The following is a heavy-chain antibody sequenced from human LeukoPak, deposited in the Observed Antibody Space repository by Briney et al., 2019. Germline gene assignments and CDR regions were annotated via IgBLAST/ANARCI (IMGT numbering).Heavy chain of an antibody. CDR3: TRDRRITIFGVDPYYYYMDV. Sequence: PWRSLRLSCTASGFTFGDYAMSWVRQAPGKGLEWVGFIRSKAYGGTTEYAASVKGRFTISRDDSKSIAYLQMNSLKTEDTAVYYCTRDRRITIFGVDPYYYYMDVWGKGTTVTVSS. D-gene: IGHD3-3*01. CDR2: IRSKAYGGTT. J-gene: IGHJ6*03. CDR1: GFTFGDYA. V-gene: IGHV3-49*04.